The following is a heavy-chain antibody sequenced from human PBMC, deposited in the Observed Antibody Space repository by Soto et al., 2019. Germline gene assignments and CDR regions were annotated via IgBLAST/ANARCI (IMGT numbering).Heavy chain of an antibody. D-gene: IGHD5-12*01. CDR1: GYTFTSYG. CDR2: ISAYNGNT. CDR3: ARVRRGWYYCEY. J-gene: IGHJ4*02. Sequence: QVQLVQSGAEVKNPGASVKVSCNTAGYTFTSYGISWVRQAPGQGLEWMGWISAYNGNTNYAQKFQDRVTMTADTSASAAYMELRSMRSDDTAVYYCARVRRGWYYCEYWCQGTLVTVS. V-gene: IGHV1-18*01.